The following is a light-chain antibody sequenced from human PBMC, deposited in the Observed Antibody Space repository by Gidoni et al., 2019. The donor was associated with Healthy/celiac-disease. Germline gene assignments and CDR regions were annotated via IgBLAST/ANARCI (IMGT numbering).Light chain of an antibody. CDR1: QGIRND. Sequence: DIQMTQSSSSLSASGGDRVTITCRASQGIRNDLGWYQPKPGEAPKRLTYAASSLQSGVPSRFSGSGSGTEFTVTISRLQPEVFCTYYCLQHNSYPRAFGQGTKLEIK. J-gene: IGKJ2*01. CDR2: AAS. V-gene: IGKV1-17*01. CDR3: LQHNSYPRA.